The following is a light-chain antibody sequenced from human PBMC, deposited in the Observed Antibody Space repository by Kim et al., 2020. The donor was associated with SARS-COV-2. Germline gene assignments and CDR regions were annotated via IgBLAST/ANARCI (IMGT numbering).Light chain of an antibody. CDR1: QSVSNW. CDR2: KSS. J-gene: IGKJ2*01. V-gene: IGKV1-5*03. Sequence: SASVGDRVTITWRAPQSVSNWLAWEQQKPGEAPKLLIYKSSSLQTGGPSRFSGSGSETEFTLTINSLQPDDFATYYCQQCYIYPYTFGQGTKLEI. CDR3: QQCYIYPYT.